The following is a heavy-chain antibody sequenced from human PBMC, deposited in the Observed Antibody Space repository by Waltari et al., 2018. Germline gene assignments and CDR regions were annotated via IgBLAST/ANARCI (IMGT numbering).Heavy chain of an antibody. CDR1: GFSIRTSGVG. V-gene: IGHV2-5*01. CDR3: ARRKTFNGVDV. Sequence: QITLEESGPTLVKPTQTLTLTSSFSGFSIRTSGVGVVWIRQPPGKALEWLGNIYWHDEKYYNPSLQSRLTITKDTSKNQVVLTMTDMDPVDTGTYYCARRKTFNGVDVWGRGTTVTVSS. J-gene: IGHJ6*02. CDR2: IYWHDEK.